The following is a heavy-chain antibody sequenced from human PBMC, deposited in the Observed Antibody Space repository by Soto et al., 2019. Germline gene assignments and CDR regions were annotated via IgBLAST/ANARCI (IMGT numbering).Heavy chain of an antibody. V-gene: IGHV4-31*03. CDR3: ARGKLELRGRNSAFDI. D-gene: IGHD1-7*01. CDR2: IYYSGST. CDR1: GGSISSGGYY. J-gene: IGHJ3*02. Sequence: QVQLQESGPGLVKPSQTLSLTCTVSGGSISSGGYYWSWIRQHPGKGLEWIGYIYYSGSTYYNPSLKSRVTISVDTSKNQVSLKLSSVTAADTAVYYCARGKLELRGRNSAFDIWGQGTMVTVSS.